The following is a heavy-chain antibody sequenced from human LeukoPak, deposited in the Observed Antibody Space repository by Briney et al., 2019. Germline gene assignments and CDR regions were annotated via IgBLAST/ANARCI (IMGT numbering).Heavy chain of an antibody. CDR2: IYSGGST. V-gene: IGHV3-53*01. J-gene: IGHJ4*02. CDR3: AKGSAAGRPYYFDY. Sequence: RGSLRLSCAASGFTVSTNYMSWVRQAPGKGLEWVSVIYSGGSTYYADSVRGRFTISRDNSKNTLYLQMNSLRAEDTAVYFCAKGSAAGRPYYFDYWGQGTLVTVSS. D-gene: IGHD6-25*01. CDR1: GFTVSTNY.